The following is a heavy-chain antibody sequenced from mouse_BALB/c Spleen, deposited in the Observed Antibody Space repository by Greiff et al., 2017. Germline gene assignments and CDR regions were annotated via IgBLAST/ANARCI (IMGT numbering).Heavy chain of an antibody. J-gene: IGHJ4*01. D-gene: IGHD1-1*01. Sequence: QVQLQQSGAELMKPGASVKISCKATGYTFSSYWIEWVKQRPGHGLEWIGEILPGSGSTNYNEKFKGKATFTADTSSNTAYMQLSSLTSEDSAVYYCARRHYYGSSYAMDYWGQGTSVTVSS. CDR3: ARRHYYGSSYAMDY. V-gene: IGHV1-9*01. CDR2: ILPGSGST. CDR1: GYTFSSYW.